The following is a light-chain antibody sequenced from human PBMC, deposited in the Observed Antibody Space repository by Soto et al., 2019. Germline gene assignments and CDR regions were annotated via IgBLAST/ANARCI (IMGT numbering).Light chain of an antibody. V-gene: IGKV3-20*01. Sequence: EIVLTQSPGTLSLSPGERATLSCRASQSVSSSYLAWYQHKPGQAPRLLIYGASSRATGIPDRFSGSASGTDFTLTISRLEPEDFAVYYCHQYDSSLFTFGPGTKVDIK. CDR2: GAS. CDR1: QSVSSSY. CDR3: HQYDSSLFT. J-gene: IGKJ3*01.